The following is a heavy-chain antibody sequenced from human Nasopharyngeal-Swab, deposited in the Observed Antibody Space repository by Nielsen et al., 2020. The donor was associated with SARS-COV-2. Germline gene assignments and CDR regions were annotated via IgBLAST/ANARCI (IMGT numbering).Heavy chain of an antibody. CDR3: ARARGYLTHYYMDV. Sequence: GESLKISCAASGFVFSTYSMHWVRLAPGKGLEWVALISVDWRNSNYADSVKGRFIISRDNSEKTVDLQMNSLRGEDTAVYYCARARGYLTHYYMDVWGSGTTVTVSS. CDR1: GFVFSTYS. CDR2: ISVDWRNS. D-gene: IGHD3-10*01. V-gene: IGHV3-30*04. J-gene: IGHJ6*03.